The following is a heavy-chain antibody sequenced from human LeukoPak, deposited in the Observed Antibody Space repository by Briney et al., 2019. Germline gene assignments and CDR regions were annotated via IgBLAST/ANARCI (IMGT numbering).Heavy chain of an antibody. CDR2: IRYDGSNK. D-gene: IGHD5-12*01. J-gene: IGHJ5*02. CDR3: ARDQKGYGQNWFDP. CDR1: GFTFSSYG. Sequence: GGSLRLSCAASGFTFSSYGMHWVRQAPGKGLEWVAFIRYDGSNKYYADSVKGRFTISRENAKNSLYLQMNSLRAEDTAVYYCARDQKGYGQNWFDPWGQGTLVTVSS. V-gene: IGHV3-30*02.